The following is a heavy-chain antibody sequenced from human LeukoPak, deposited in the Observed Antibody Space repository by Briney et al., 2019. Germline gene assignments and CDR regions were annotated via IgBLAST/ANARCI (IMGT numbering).Heavy chain of an antibody. Sequence: GESLKISCEGSGYSFSSYWIGWVRQLPGKGREWMGIIYPGDSDTSYRPSFQGQVTISADKSISTAYLQWSSLKASDTAMYYCATLKYYYGMDVWGQGTTVTVSS. CDR3: ATLKYYYGMDV. CDR1: GYSFSSYW. CDR2: IYPGDSDT. V-gene: IGHV5-51*01. J-gene: IGHJ6*02.